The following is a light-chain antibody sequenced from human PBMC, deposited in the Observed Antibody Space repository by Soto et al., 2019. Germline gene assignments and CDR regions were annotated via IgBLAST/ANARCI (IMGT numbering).Light chain of an antibody. CDR1: SSNIGAGYA. CDR2: GDT. CDR3: QSYDSSLSARV. Sequence: QSVLTQPPSVSAAPGQRVTISCTGSSSNIGAGYAAHWYQQLPGTAPKLLIYGDTNRPSGVPDRFSGSKSGTSASLAITGLQAEDEADYYCQSYDSSLSARVFGGGTKLTVL. J-gene: IGLJ3*02. V-gene: IGLV1-40*01.